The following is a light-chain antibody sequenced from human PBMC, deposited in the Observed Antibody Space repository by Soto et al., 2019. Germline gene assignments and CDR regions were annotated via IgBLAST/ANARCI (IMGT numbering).Light chain of an antibody. Sequence: QSVLTQPPSASGTPGQRVTISCSGSSSNIGSYTVNWYQQLPGTAPKLLIYSNNQRPSGVPDRFSGSKSGTSASLAISGLQSEDEADYYCAAWDDSLNGVVFGGGTKQNVL. V-gene: IGLV1-44*01. CDR2: SNN. CDR1: SSNIGSYT. J-gene: IGLJ2*01. CDR3: AAWDDSLNGVV.